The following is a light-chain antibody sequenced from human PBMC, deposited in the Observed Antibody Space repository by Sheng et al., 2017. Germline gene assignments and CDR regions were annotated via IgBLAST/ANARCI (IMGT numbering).Light chain of an antibody. CDR3: QQYNHWPPYT. CDR2: GAS. J-gene: IGKJ2*01. CDR1: QNVNNN. Sequence: EIVMTQSPATLSVSPGERATLSCRASQNVNNNLAWYQQKPGQAPRLLIYGASTRATGVPARFRGSGSGTDFTLTISSLQSEDFALYYCQQYNHWPPYTFGQGTKLEMK. V-gene: IGKV3-15*01.